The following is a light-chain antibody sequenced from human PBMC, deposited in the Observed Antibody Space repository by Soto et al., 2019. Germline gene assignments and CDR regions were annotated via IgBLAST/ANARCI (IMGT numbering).Light chain of an antibody. CDR1: QSVRSY. J-gene: IGKJ1*01. Sequence: EILLTQSPATLSLSPGERATLSCRASQSVRSYLAWYQQKPGQAPRLLICDATDRATGIPARFGGSGSETDFTLTISSLEPEDFAVYYCQQRSSWPWTFGQGTKVEIK. CDR3: QQRSSWPWT. V-gene: IGKV3-11*01. CDR2: DAT.